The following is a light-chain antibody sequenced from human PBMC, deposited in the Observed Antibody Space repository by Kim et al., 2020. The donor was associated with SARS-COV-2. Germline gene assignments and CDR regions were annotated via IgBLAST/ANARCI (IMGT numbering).Light chain of an antibody. CDR2: DAS. V-gene: IGKV1-33*01. CDR1: QDISNY. Sequence: ASVGDRVTITCQASQDISNYLNWNQQKPGKAPKLLIYDASNLETGVPSRFSGSGSETDFTFTISSLQPEDIATYYCQQYDNLPITFGQGTRLEIK. CDR3: QQYDNLPIT. J-gene: IGKJ5*01.